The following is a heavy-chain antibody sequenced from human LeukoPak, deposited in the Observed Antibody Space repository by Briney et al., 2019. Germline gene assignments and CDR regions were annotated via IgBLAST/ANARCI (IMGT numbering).Heavy chain of an antibody. V-gene: IGHV4-39*07. CDR2: IYYTGST. CDR3: ALAGGWELSPFDY. D-gene: IGHD1-26*01. Sequence: PSETLSLTCTVSGGSISSSSYFWGWIRQPPGKGLEWIGTIYYTGSTYYNPSLKSRVTISVDTSKNQFSLKLSSVTAADTAVYYCALAGGWELSPFDYWGQGTLVTVSS. J-gene: IGHJ4*02. CDR1: GGSISSSSYF.